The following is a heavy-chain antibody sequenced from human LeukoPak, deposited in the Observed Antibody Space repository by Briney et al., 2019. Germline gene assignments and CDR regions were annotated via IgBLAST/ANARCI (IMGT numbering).Heavy chain of an antibody. D-gene: IGHD6-19*01. CDR2: IYTSGST. CDR1: GGSISSGSYY. CDR3: ARGLAVAGTVAFDY. Sequence: PSETLSLTCTVSGGSISSGSYYWSWIRQPAGKGLEWIGRIYTSGSTNYNPSLKSRVTISVDTSKNQFSLKLSSVTAADTAVYYCARGLAVAGTVAFDYWGQGTLVIVSS. J-gene: IGHJ4*02. V-gene: IGHV4-61*02.